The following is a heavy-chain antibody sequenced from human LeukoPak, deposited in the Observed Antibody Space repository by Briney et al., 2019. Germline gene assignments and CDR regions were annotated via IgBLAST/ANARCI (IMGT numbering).Heavy chain of an antibody. CDR3: AKDSRGSNVRAFDY. Sequence: SVKVSCKASGFTFTSSAVQWVRQARGQRLEWIGWIVVGSGNTNYAQKFQERVTITRDMSTSTAYMELSSLRSEDTAVYYCAKDSRGSNVRAFDYWGQGILVTVSS. J-gene: IGHJ4*02. D-gene: IGHD2-8*01. V-gene: IGHV1-58*01. CDR2: IVVGSGNT. CDR1: GFTFTSSA.